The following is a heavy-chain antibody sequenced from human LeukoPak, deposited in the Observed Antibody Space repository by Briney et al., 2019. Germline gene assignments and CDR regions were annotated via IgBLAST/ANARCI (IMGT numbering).Heavy chain of an antibody. J-gene: IGHJ4*02. CDR3: ARGGPVIFDY. CDR2: IYYSGST. CDR1: GGSISSYY. D-gene: IGHD3-16*02. Sequence: SETLSLTCTVSGGSISSYYWSWIRQPPGKGLEWIGYIYYSGSTNYNPSLKSRVTMSVDTSKNQFSLKLSSVTAADTAVYYCARGGPVIFDYWGQGTLVTVSS. V-gene: IGHV4-59*01.